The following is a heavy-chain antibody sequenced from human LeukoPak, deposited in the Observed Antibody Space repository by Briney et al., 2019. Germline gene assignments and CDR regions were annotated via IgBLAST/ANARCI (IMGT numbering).Heavy chain of an antibody. CDR1: GYTFTGYY. J-gene: IGHJ4*02. CDR3: ARGGEIAAALFDY. D-gene: IGHD6-13*01. Sequence: ASVRVSCKASGYTFTGYYMHWVRQAPGQGLEWMGWINPNSGGTNYAQKFQGRVTMTRDTSISTAYMELSRLRSDDTAVYYCARGGEIAAALFDYWGQGTLVTVSS. V-gene: IGHV1-2*02. CDR2: INPNSGGT.